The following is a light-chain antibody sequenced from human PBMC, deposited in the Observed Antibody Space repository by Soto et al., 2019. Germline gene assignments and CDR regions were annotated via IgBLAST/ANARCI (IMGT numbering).Light chain of an antibody. J-gene: IGKJ3*01. Sequence: DIQMTQSPSSLSASVGDRVTITCRASQSVTTSLNWYQQKPGTAPKLLIYGGSSLVSGVPSRFSGRRSGTDFSLTISSLQTEDFATYYCQQSYKIPFTFGHGTNVDMK. CDR2: GGS. CDR3: QQSYKIPFT. CDR1: QSVTTS. V-gene: IGKV1-39*01.